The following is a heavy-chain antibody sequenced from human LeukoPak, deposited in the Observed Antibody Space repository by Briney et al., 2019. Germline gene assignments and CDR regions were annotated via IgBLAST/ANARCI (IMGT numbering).Heavy chain of an antibody. CDR3: AKDRGYSSSSASVFDY. D-gene: IGHD6-6*01. Sequence: GGSLRLPCAASGFTFSSYAMYWVRQAPEKGLEWVSGISGSGGSTYYADSLKGRFTISRDNSKNTLYLQMNSLRAEDTAVYYCAKDRGYSSSSASVFDYWGQGTLVTVSS. J-gene: IGHJ4*02. CDR1: GFTFSSYA. CDR2: ISGSGGST. V-gene: IGHV3-23*01.